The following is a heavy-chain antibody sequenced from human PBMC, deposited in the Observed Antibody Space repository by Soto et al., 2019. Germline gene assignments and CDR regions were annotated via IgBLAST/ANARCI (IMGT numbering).Heavy chain of an antibody. D-gene: IGHD6-13*01. V-gene: IGHV1-69*05. CDR2: IIPIFGTA. Sequence: GASVKVSCKASGGTFSSYVISWVRQAPGQGLEWMGGIIPIFGTANYAQKFQGRVTMTRDTSTSTVYMELSSLRSEDTAVYYCAPALYSSRVYGMDVWGQGTTVTVSS. J-gene: IGHJ6*02. CDR1: GGTFSSYV. CDR3: APALYSSRVYGMDV.